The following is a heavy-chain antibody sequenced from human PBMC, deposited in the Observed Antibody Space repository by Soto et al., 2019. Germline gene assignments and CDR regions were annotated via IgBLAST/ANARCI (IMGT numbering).Heavy chain of an antibody. CDR2: IYYTGST. CDR3: ARHAEAVVPQDGRFDY. Sequence: SETLSLNCTVSGGSISARSCYWGWIRQPPGKGLEWIGSIYYTGSTYDNPSLKSRVTISVDASKNQFSLKLSSVTAADTAVYYCARHAEAVVPQDGRFDYWGQGTLVTVS. D-gene: IGHD2-2*01. J-gene: IGHJ4*02. V-gene: IGHV4-39*01. CDR1: GGSISARSCY.